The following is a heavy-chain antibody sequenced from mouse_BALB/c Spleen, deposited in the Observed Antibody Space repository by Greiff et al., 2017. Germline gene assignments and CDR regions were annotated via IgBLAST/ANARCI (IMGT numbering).Heavy chain of an antibody. CDR2: INPSNGRT. CDR1: GYTFTSYW. Sequence: QVQLQQPGAELVKPGASVKLSCKASGYTFTSYWMHWVKQRPGQGLEWIGEINPSNGRTNYNEKFKGKATLTADKSSSTAYMQLSSLTSEDSAVYFCARLGGNPFDYWGQGTTLTVSS. CDR3: ARLGGNPFDY. J-gene: IGHJ2*01. D-gene: IGHD2-1*01. V-gene: IGHV1S81*02.